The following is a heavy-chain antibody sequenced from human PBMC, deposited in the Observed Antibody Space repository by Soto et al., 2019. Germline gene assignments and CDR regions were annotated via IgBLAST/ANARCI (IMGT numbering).Heavy chain of an antibody. CDR1: GFTFSNYA. J-gene: IGHJ3*02. Sequence: EVQLLESGGGLVQPGGSLRLSCAASGFTFSNYAMSWVRQAPGKGLEWVSGISGSGGRTYYAKSVEGRSTTSRDNSENTLYLHVNNLRVEDTAVYYCAKQESFNWDDAFDMWGQGTMVTVSS. CDR2: ISGSGGRT. CDR3: AKQESFNWDDAFDM. V-gene: IGHV3-23*01. D-gene: IGHD1-1*01.